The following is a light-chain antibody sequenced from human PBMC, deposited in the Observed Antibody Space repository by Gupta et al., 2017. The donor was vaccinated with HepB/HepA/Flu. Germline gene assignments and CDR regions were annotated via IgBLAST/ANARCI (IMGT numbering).Light chain of an antibody. CDR1: SLRTYY. Sequence: SSELTQDPAVSVALGQTVRITCQGVSLRTYYASWYQQRPGQAPVRVIYGKNNRPSGIPDRFSGSSSGATVSLTITGAQAEEEADYCCNSRDSSGDRCVFGGGTKMTVL. J-gene: IGLJ3*02. CDR3: NSRDSSGDRCV. CDR2: GKN. V-gene: IGLV3-19*01.